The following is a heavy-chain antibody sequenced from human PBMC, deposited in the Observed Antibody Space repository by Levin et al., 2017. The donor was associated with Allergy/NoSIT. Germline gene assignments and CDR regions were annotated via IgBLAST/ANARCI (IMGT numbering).Heavy chain of an antibody. Sequence: PGGSLRLSCAASGFTFSSYSMNWVRQAPGKGLEWVSSISSSSSYIYYADSVKGRFTISRDNAKNSLYLQMNSLRAEDTAVYYCARDRAPTEPADYWGQGTLVTVSS. D-gene: IGHD1-14*01. CDR1: GFTFSSYS. V-gene: IGHV3-21*01. CDR3: ARDRAPTEPADY. J-gene: IGHJ4*02. CDR2: ISSSSSYI.